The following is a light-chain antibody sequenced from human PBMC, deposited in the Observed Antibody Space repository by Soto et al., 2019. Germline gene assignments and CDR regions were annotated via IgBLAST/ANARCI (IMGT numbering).Light chain of an antibody. Sequence: DFQMTQSPSTLSASVGDRVTITCRASQNIRSRLAWFQQKPGKAPKLLIYDASSLESGVPSRFSGSGSGTEFTLTISSLQPDDFATYYCQQYNSYSWTFGQRTKADI. CDR3: QQYNSYSWT. V-gene: IGKV1-5*01. CDR2: DAS. J-gene: IGKJ1*01. CDR1: QNIRSR.